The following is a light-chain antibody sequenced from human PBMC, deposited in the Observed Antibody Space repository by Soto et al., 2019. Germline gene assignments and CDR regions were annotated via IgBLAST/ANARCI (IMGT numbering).Light chain of an antibody. CDR1: QGISSY. J-gene: IGKJ4*01. CDR2: AAS. CDR3: QQYYSYRALT. Sequence: IQMTQSPSSLSASTGDRVTITCRASQGISSYLAWYQQKPGKAPKLLIYAASTLQSGVPSRFSGSGSGTDFTLTISCLQSEDFATYYCQQYYSYRALTFGGGTKVDI. V-gene: IGKV1-8*01.